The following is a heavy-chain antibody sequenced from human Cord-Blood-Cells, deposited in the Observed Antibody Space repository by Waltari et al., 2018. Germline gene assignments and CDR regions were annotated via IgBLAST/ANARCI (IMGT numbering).Heavy chain of an antibody. Sequence: QVQLVESGGGVVQPGESLRLSCAASGFTFSTSGLHWVRQAPGKGLEWVAYIRSDGSDINYADSVKGRFTISRDNSKNTLYLQMNSLRAEDTAVYYCATYSASRGFNYWGQRTLVTVSS. D-gene: IGHD6-13*01. V-gene: IGHV3-30*02. CDR1: GFTFSTSG. CDR2: IRSDGSDI. CDR3: ATYSASRGFNY. J-gene: IGHJ4*02.